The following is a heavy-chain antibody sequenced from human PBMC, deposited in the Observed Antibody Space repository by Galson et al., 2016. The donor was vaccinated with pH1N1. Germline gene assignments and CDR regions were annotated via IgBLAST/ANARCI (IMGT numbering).Heavy chain of an antibody. CDR3: AKPPGKRLKCYYCDS. V-gene: IGHV3-23*01. D-gene: IGHD5-24*01. J-gene: IGHJ4*02. CDR2: ISGTSLSR. Sequence: SLRLSCAAPGFSFSNFVMSWVRQAPGKGLEWVSSISGTSLSRYYTDSVKGRFTTTRDNSRNTLFLQMESLRAEDTAVYYCAKPPGKRLKCYYCDSWGQGTLVTVSS. CDR1: GFSFSNFV.